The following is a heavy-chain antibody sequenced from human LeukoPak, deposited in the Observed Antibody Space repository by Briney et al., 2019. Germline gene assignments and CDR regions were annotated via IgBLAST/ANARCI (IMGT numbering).Heavy chain of an antibody. CDR3: ARGTYYDFWSANYYYMDI. CDR2: IIPIFGTA. CDR1: GYTFTSYG. J-gene: IGHJ6*03. D-gene: IGHD3-3*01. V-gene: IGHV1-69*13. Sequence: GASVKVSCKASGYTFTSYGISWVRQAPGQGLEWMGGIIPIFGTANYAQKFQGRVMITADESTSTAYMELSSLRSEDTAVYYCARGTYYDFWSANYYYMDIWGKGTTVTVSS.